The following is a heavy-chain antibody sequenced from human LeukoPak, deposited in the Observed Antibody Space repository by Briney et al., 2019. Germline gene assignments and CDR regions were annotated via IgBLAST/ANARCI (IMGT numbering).Heavy chain of an antibody. CDR1: GLTFSSHW. J-gene: IGHJ6*02. CDR2: ITNDGSST. Sequence: GGSLRLSCAASGLTFSSHWMHWVRQAPGKGLVWVSRITNDGSSTTYADSVKGRFTISRDNAKNTLYLQMNSLRAEDTAVYYCARVGYSSSWYDYYYYYGMDVWGQGTTVTVSS. V-gene: IGHV3-74*01. D-gene: IGHD6-13*01. CDR3: ARVGYSSSWYDYYYYYGMDV.